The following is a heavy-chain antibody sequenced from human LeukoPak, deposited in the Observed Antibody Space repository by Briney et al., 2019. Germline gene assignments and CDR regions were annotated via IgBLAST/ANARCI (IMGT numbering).Heavy chain of an antibody. V-gene: IGHV4-61*02. CDR3: AREGPEHYDIPRDYYYMDV. CDR2: IYTSGST. D-gene: IGHD3-22*01. Sequence: PSQTLSLPCTVSGGSISSGSYYWSWIRQPAGKGLEWIGRIYTSGSTNYNPSLKSRVTISVDTSKNQFSLKLSSVTAADTAVYYCAREGPEHYDIPRDYYYMDVWGKGTTVTVSS. J-gene: IGHJ6*03. CDR1: GGSISSGSYY.